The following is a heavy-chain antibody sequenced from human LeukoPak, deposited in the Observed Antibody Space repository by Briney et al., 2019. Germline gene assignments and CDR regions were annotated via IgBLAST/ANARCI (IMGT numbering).Heavy chain of an antibody. D-gene: IGHD2-15*01. Sequence: GGSLRLFCAASGLTFSTHAMGWVRRAPGRGLQWVSIISDSGGRTYYTPSVKGRSTITRDNSKNTMYLQMNSLRAEDTAVYYCAKDGAVAVAAPYYYYYMYIWGKGTTVTVSS. CDR3: AKDGAVAVAAPYYYYYMYI. CDR2: ISDSGGRT. J-gene: IGHJ6*03. CDR1: GLTFSTHA. V-gene: IGHV3-23*01.